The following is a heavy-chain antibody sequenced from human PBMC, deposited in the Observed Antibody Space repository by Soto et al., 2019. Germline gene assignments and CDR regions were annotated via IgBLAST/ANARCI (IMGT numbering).Heavy chain of an antibody. Sequence: GEALKISREGSGYRFNSYWNGWVRQMPGKGLEWMGIIYPGDSDTRYSPSFQGQVTISADKSISTAYLQWSSLKASDTAMYVCARPGYSGRAFDIWAQGTMDTVSS. J-gene: IGHJ3*02. D-gene: IGHD6-13*01. CDR3: ARPGYSGRAFDI. CDR1: GYRFNSYW. CDR2: IYPGDSDT. V-gene: IGHV5-51*01.